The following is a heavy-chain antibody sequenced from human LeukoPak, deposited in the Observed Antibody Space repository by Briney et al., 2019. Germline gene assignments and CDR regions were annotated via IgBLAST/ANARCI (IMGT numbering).Heavy chain of an antibody. J-gene: IGHJ1*01. CDR3: ATYSSRNAREFQS. CDR2: IKTDGSEK. Sequence: GGSLRLSCEASGFTFSNSWMTWVRQTPGKGLEWVANIKTDGSEKYYVDSVRGRFTISRDNAKNSLYLQMNSLRAEDTPVYYCATYSSRNAREFQSWGQGTLVTVSS. CDR1: GFTFSNSW. D-gene: IGHD2-2*01. V-gene: IGHV3-7*01.